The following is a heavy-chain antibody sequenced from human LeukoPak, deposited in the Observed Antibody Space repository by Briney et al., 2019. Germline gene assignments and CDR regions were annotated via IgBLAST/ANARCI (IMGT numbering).Heavy chain of an antibody. V-gene: IGHV1-18*04. CDR3: ARAVAGTNNY. J-gene: IGHJ4*02. D-gene: IGHD6-19*01. CDR2: ISAYNGNT. CDR1: GYTFTSYY. Sequence: GASVKVSCKASGYTFTSYYMHWVRQAPGQGLEWMGWISAYNGNTNYAQKLQGRVTMTTDTSTSTAYMELRSLRSDDTAVYYCARAVAGTNNYWGQGTLVTVSS.